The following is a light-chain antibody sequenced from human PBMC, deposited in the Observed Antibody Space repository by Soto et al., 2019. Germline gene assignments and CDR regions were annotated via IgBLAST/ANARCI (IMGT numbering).Light chain of an antibody. Sequence: DIQMTQSPSTLSASVGDRVTITCRASQSISSWLAWYQQKPGKAPKLLIYDASSLKIGVPSRFSGSGSGTEFTLTISSLQPDDFATYYCQQYNSYSLTFGGGTKVEIK. V-gene: IGKV1-5*01. CDR3: QQYNSYSLT. CDR2: DAS. J-gene: IGKJ4*01. CDR1: QSISSW.